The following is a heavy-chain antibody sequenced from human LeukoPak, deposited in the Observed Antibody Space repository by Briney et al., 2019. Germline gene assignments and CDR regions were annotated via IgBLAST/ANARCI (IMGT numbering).Heavy chain of an antibody. CDR2: IRSKAFGGTT. Sequence: GGSLRLSCTASGFTFGDYAMSWGRQAPGKGLEWVGFIRSKAFGGTTEYAASVKGRFTISRDDSKSIAYLQMNSLKPEDTAVYYCTRATTLTQYYFDYWGQGTLVTVS. V-gene: IGHV3-49*04. CDR3: TRATTLTQYYFDY. D-gene: IGHD4-17*01. J-gene: IGHJ4*02. CDR1: GFTFGDYA.